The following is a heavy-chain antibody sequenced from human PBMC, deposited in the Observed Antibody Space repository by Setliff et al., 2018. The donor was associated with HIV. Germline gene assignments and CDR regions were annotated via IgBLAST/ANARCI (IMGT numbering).Heavy chain of an antibody. CDR2: IHYNGRT. V-gene: IGHV4-39*01. CDR3: ARYTSKLDWFGP. D-gene: IGHD2-2*02. CDR1: GDSITNDDYY. Sequence: PSETLSLTCTVSGDSITNDDYYWGWIRQPPGKGLEWIAIIHYNGRTYYDPSLKSRVTIFVDTSKTQFYLKLRSVTASDTAVYYCARYTSKLDWFGPWGQGTLVTVSS. J-gene: IGHJ5*02.